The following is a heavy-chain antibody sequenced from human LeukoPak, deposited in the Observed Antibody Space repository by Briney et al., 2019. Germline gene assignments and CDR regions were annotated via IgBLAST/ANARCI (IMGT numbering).Heavy chain of an antibody. CDR3: ANNTREANIWGYFDD. V-gene: IGHV1-2*06. D-gene: IGHD3-16*01. Sequence: ASVKVSCKTSGYTFTDYYIHWLRQAPGQGLEWMGRIYPKSGDTDYGHKFQGRVTMTRDTSISTAYMELSSLRSDDTAVYFCANNTREANIWGYFDDWGQGTLVTVPS. CDR2: IYPKSGDT. J-gene: IGHJ4*02. CDR1: GYTFTDYY.